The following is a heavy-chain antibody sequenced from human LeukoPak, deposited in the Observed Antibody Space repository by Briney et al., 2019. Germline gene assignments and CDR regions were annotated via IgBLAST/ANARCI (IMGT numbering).Heavy chain of an antibody. CDR3: ARRDMDVAGAGLDYFDY. D-gene: IGHD1-26*01. CDR2: IYYSGST. CDR1: GGSISRYY. J-gene: IGHJ4*02. Sequence: SETLSLTCTVSGGSISRYYWSWIRQPPGLGLEWIGYIYYSGSTNYNPSLKSRVTISVDLSKNQFSLKLSSVTAADTAVYYCARRDMDVAGAGLDYFDYWGQGTLVTVSS. V-gene: IGHV4-59*08.